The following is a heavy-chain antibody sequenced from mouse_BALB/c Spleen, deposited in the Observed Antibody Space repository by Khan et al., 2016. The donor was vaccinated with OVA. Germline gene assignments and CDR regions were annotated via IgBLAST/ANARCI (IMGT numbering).Heavy chain of an antibody. V-gene: IGHV1S136*01. D-gene: IGHD4-1*01. Sequence: VQLKESGPELVKPGASVKMSCKASGYIFTNYVLHWVKQKPGQGLEWIGYTNPYSGGTKYNEKFKGKATLASDKSSITAYMELSSLTSEDSAVYYCARGNWQSYYFDCWGQGTTLTLSS. CDR2: TNPYSGGT. CDR3: ARGNWQSYYFDC. J-gene: IGHJ2*01. CDR1: GYIFTNYV.